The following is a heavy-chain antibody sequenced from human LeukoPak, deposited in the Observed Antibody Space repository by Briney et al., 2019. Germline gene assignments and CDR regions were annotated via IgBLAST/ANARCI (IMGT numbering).Heavy chain of an antibody. D-gene: IGHD3-10*01. Sequence: SETLCLTCTVSGGSISSYYWSWIRQPAGKGLEWIGRIYTSGSTNYNPSLKSRVTMSVDTSKNQFSLKLSSVTAADTAVYYCARDRYYYGSGSLHLDYWGQGTLVTVSS. CDR1: GGSISSYY. J-gene: IGHJ4*02. CDR2: IYTSGST. V-gene: IGHV4-4*07. CDR3: ARDRYYYGSGSLHLDY.